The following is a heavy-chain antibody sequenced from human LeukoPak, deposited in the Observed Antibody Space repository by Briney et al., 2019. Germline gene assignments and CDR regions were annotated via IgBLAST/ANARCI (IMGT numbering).Heavy chain of an antibody. D-gene: IGHD6-19*01. CDR1: EFTFDSYA. CDR3: AKTSVSSGWPELFDF. J-gene: IGHJ4*02. V-gene: IGHV3-23*01. Sequence: PGGSLRLSCAASEFTFDSYAMNWVRQAPGKGLEWVSAISGSGANTYYANSVKGRFTISRDNSKSTLFSQMDSLRAKDTAIYYCAKTSVSSGWPELFDFWGQGTLVTVSS. CDR2: ISGSGANT.